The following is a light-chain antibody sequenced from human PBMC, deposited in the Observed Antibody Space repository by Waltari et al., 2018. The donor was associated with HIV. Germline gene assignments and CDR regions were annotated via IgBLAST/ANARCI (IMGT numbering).Light chain of an antibody. CDR2: GNS. J-gene: IGLJ3*02. CDR1: SSNIGAGYD. V-gene: IGLV1-40*01. Sequence: QSVLTQPPSVSGAPGQRVTISCTGSSSNIGAGYDVHWYQQLPGTAPKLLISGNSNRPSGVPDRLSGAKSGTSASLAITGLQAEDEADYYCQSYDSSLSDSRVCGGGTKLTVL. CDR3: QSYDSSLSDSRV.